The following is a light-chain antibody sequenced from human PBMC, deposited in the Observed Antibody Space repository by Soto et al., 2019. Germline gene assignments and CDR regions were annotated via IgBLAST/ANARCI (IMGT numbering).Light chain of an antibody. CDR1: LNVNSY. CDR3: QQRQYWPPIP. Sequence: LSLSPGEKATRSCTSSLNVNSYLAWYQQKPGQAPRLLIYDASNRAAGIPARFSGSGSGTDFTLTISSLEPEDFAIYYCQQRQYWPPIPFGQVTRLAIK. V-gene: IGKV3-11*01. J-gene: IGKJ5*01. CDR2: DAS.